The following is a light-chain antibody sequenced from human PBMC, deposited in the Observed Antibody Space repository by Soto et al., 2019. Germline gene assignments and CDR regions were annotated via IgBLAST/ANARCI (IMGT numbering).Light chain of an antibody. CDR3: QQYQSWPIT. J-gene: IGKJ5*01. CDR2: DAS. CDR1: QNVNSN. Sequence: EIVMTQSPATLSVSPGERVTLSCSASQNVNSNLAWYQQNPGQAPRLLIYDASTRATGIPARFSGSGSGTEFTLTISSLQSEDFAFYYCQQYQSWPITFGQGTRLEI. V-gene: IGKV3-15*01.